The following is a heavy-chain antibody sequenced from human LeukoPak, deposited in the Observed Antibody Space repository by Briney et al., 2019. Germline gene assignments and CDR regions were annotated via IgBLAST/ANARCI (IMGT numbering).Heavy chain of an antibody. D-gene: IGHD5-18*01. CDR2: ISGSGGST. J-gene: IGHJ6*02. Sequence: TGGSLRLSCAASGFTFSSYAMSWVRQAPGKGLEWVSAISGSGGSTYYADSVKGRFTISRDNSKNTLYLQMNSLRAEDTAVYYCAKGSIQLWNYFYYYYGMDVWGQGTTVTVSS. CDR1: GFTFSSYA. V-gene: IGHV3-23*01. CDR3: AKGSIQLWNYFYYYYGMDV.